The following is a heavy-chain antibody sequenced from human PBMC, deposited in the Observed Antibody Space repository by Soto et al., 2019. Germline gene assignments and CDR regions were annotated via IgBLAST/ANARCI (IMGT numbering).Heavy chain of an antibody. D-gene: IGHD2-15*01. CDR3: AKETYSGPLDY. CDR1: GFTFSSYG. Sequence: GGSLRLSCAASGFTFSSYGMHWVRQAPGKGLEWVALIWYDGSTKYYADSVKGRFTISRDNSKNTLYLQMNSLRAEDTAVYYCAKETYSGPLDYWGQGTLVTVSS. V-gene: IGHV3-30*02. CDR2: IWYDGSTK. J-gene: IGHJ4*02.